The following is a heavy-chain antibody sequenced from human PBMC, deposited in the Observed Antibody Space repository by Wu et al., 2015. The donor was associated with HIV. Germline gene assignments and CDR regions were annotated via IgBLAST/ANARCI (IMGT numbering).Heavy chain of an antibody. J-gene: IGHJ1*01. Sequence: QVHLVQSGAVVQKPGASVRVSCKISGYRFTSFNINWIRQVHGRGLEWIGWMDPKSGSAAFGRHFQGRISMTRNNSISTAYMELSRVTSDDTAIYYCARVGVLLTSAQLLEYFQHWGQGTRVVVSS. V-gene: IGHV1-8*02. CDR3: ARVGVLLTSAQLLEYFQH. CDR1: GYRFTSFN. CDR2: MDPKSGSA. D-gene: IGHD5-24*01.